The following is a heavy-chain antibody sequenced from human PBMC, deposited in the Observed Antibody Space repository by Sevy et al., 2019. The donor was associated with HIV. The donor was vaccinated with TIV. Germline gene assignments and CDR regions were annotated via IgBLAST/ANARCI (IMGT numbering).Heavy chain of an antibody. V-gene: IGHV4-61*01. J-gene: IGHJ4*02. CDR2: ISYIGST. Sequence: SETLSLTCTVSGGSVSSGNSYWSWIRQPPGKGLEWIGYISYIGSTSYNPSLKSRVTISVDTSKNQLSLRLSSLTAADTAIYYCVRDRIAAAGGYFDYWGQGTLVTVSS. D-gene: IGHD6-13*01. CDR3: VRDRIAAAGGYFDY. CDR1: GGSVSSGNSY.